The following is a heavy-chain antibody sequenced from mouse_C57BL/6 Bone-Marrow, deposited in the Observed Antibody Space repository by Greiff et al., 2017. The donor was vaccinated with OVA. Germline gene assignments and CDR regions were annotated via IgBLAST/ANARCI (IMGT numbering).Heavy chain of an antibody. D-gene: IGHD1-2*01. CDR3: ERGIRQFAY. Sequence: QVQLQQSGAELARPGASVKLSCKASGYTFTSYGISWVKQRTGQGLEWIGEIYPRSGNTYYNEKFKGKATLTADKSSSTAYMELRSLTSEDSAVYFCERGIRQFAYWGQGTLVTVSA. CDR2: IYPRSGNT. V-gene: IGHV1-81*01. J-gene: IGHJ3*01. CDR1: GYTFTSYG.